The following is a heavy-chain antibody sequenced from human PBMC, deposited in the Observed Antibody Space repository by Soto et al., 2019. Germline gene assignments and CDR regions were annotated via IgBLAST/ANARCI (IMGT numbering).Heavy chain of an antibody. Sequence: QVHLQESGAGLVRPSETLSLTCTVSGGSLSTYYWSWIRQPPGKGLEWLGYIFYSGSTNYNPSLKSRVTMSVDTSTNQFSLNLTSVTAADTAVYYCAGGGVAGSGWEGTFAYWGQGALVTVSS. CDR2: IFYSGST. CDR3: AGGGVAGSGWEGTFAY. J-gene: IGHJ4*02. V-gene: IGHV4-59*01. D-gene: IGHD6-19*01. CDR1: GGSLSTYY.